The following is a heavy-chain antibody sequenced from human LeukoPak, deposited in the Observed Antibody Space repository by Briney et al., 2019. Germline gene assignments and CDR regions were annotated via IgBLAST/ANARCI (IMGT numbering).Heavy chain of an antibody. J-gene: IGHJ4*02. D-gene: IGHD6-6*01. CDR3: ARFGFRAPPRDY. CDR2: INHSGST. Sequence: SETLSLTCAVYGGSFSGYYWSWIRQPPGKGLEWIGEINHSGSTNYNPSLKSRVTISVDTSKNQFSLKLSSVTAADTAVYYCARFGFRAPPRDYWGQGTLVTVSS. V-gene: IGHV4-34*01. CDR1: GGSFSGYY.